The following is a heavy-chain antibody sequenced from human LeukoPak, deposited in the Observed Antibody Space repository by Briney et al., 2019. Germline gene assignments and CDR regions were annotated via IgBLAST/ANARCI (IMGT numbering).Heavy chain of an antibody. CDR3: AKGGQIQLWSYYYGMDV. CDR1: GFTFSSYA. CDR2: ISGSGGST. V-gene: IGHV3-23*01. Sequence: GSLRLSCAASGFTFSSYAMSWVRQAPGKGLEWVSAISGSGGSTYYADSVKGRFTISRDNSKNTLYLQMNSLRAEDTAVYYCAKGGQIQLWSYYYGMDVWGQGTTVTVSS. J-gene: IGHJ6*02. D-gene: IGHD5-18*01.